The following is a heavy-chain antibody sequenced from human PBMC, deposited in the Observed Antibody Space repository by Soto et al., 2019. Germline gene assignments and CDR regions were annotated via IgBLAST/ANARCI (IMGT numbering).Heavy chain of an antibody. D-gene: IGHD5-18*01. Sequence: QVQLDESGGGVVQPGRSLRLSCEASGFTFSGYGMHWVRQAPGKGLEWVAVMSYEGSTQYYAESVKGRFTISRDNAKNTLFLQMNGLRVEDTGIYYCAKDEGWRIQLWLGSYGLDVWGHGTTVTVSS. J-gene: IGHJ6*02. CDR3: AKDEGWRIQLWLGSYGLDV. V-gene: IGHV3-30*18. CDR2: MSYEGSTQ. CDR1: GFTFSGYG.